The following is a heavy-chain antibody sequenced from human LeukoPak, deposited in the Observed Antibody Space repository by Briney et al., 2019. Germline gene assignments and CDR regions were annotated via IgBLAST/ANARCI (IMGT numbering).Heavy chain of an antibody. D-gene: IGHD5-18*01. J-gene: IGHJ3*02. Sequence: GGSLRLSCAASGFTFSSYAMSWVRQAPGKGLEWVSAISHSGGSTYYADSVKGRFTVSRDNSKNTLYLQMNSLRAEDTAVYYCARDRDTAMVHDAFDIWGQGTMVTVSS. V-gene: IGHV3-23*01. CDR3: ARDRDTAMVHDAFDI. CDR1: GFTFSSYA. CDR2: ISHSGGST.